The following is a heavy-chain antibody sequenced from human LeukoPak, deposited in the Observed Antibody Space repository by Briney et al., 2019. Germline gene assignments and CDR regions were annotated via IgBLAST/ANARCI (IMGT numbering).Heavy chain of an antibody. J-gene: IGHJ4*02. CDR1: GITFRNNA. Sequence: PGGSLRLSCAASGITFRNNAMSWVRQAPGKGLEWVAVISYDGSNKYYADSVKGRFTISRENAQNSLFLQMNSLRAEDTAVYYCARDGGYRGYDADCWGQGTLVTVSS. CDR3: ARDGGYRGYDADC. V-gene: IGHV3-30-3*01. D-gene: IGHD5-12*01. CDR2: ISYDGSNK.